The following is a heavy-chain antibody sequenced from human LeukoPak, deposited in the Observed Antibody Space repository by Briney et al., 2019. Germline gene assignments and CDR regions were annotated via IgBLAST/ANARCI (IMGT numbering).Heavy chain of an antibody. CDR2: IDPSDSYT. CDR1: GSRFTSYW. J-gene: IGHJ4*02. V-gene: IGHV5-10-1*01. CDR3: ARGQIGQTTDY. D-gene: IGHD1-1*01. Sequence: GAPLRISCKGSGSRFTSYWISWVRQMPGKGLEWMGRIDPSDSYTNYSPSFQGHVTISADKSISTAYLQWSSLKASDTAMYYCARGQIGQTTDYWGQGTLFTVSS.